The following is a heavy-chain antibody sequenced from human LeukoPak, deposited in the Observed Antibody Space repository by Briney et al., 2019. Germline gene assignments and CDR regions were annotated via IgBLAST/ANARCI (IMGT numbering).Heavy chain of an antibody. J-gene: IGHJ5*02. D-gene: IGHD3-10*01. CDR2: IYTSGST. CDR1: GGSISSSSYY. Sequence: SETLSLTCTVSGGSISSSSYYWSWIRQPAGKGLEWIGRIYTSGSTNYNPSLKSRVTISVDTSKNQFSLKLSSVTAADTAVYYCARGVVGYGSGPKYNWFDPWGQGTLVTVSS. CDR3: ARGVVGYGSGPKYNWFDP. V-gene: IGHV4-61*02.